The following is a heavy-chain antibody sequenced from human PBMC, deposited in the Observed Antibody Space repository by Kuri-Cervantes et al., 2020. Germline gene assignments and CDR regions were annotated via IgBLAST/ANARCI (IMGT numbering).Heavy chain of an antibody. Sequence: ASVKVSCKASGYTFTSYGISWVRQAPGQGLEWMGWISAYNGNTNYAQKLQGRVTITADESTSTAYMELSSLRSEDTAVYYCVRDLAVAGTIWFDPWGQGTLVTVSS. D-gene: IGHD6-19*01. V-gene: IGHV1-18*01. CDR3: VRDLAVAGTIWFDP. J-gene: IGHJ5*02. CDR1: GYTFTSYG. CDR2: ISAYNGNT.